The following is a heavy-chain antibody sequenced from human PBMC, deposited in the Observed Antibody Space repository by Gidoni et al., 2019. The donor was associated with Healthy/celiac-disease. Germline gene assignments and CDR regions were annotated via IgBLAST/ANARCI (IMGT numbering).Heavy chain of an antibody. CDR2: IIPILGIA. Sequence: QVQLVQSGAEVKKPGSSVKVSCKASGGTFSSYAISWVRQAPGQGLEWMGRIIPILGIANYAQKFQGRVTITADKSTSTAYMELSSLRSEDTAVYYCASRTTRARHHFDYWGQGTLVTVSS. CDR1: GGTFSSYA. V-gene: IGHV1-69*04. J-gene: IGHJ4*02. CDR3: ASRTTRARHHFDY.